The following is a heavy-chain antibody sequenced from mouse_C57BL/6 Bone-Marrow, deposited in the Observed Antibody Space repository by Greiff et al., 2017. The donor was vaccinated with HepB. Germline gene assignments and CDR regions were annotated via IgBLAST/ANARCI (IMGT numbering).Heavy chain of an antibody. CDR3: THRQLRLFFFDY. J-gene: IGHJ2*01. Sequence: EVKLMESGGGLVQPGGSMKLSCAASGFTFSDAWMDWVRQSPEKGLEWVAEIRNKANNHATYYAESVKGRFTISRDDSKSSVYLQMNSLRAEDTGIYYCTHRQLRLFFFDYWGQGTTLTVSS. CDR2: IRNKANNHAT. V-gene: IGHV6-6*01. CDR1: GFTFSDAW. D-gene: IGHD3-2*02.